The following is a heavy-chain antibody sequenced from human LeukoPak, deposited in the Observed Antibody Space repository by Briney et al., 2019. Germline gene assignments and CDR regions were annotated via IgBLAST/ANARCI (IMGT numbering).Heavy chain of an antibody. CDR2: ISGNGGKI. D-gene: IGHD2-15*01. CDR3: AKARGGCSGGTCRAFDY. CDR1: GFTFNNYA. J-gene: IGHJ4*02. V-gene: IGHV3-23*01. Sequence: GGTLRLSCAASGFTFNNYAMSWVRQAPGKGLECVSGISGNGGKIYYADSVKGRFTIPRDNSKNTLYLQMNSLRADDTAVYYCAKARGGCSGGTCRAFDYWGQGTLVTVSS.